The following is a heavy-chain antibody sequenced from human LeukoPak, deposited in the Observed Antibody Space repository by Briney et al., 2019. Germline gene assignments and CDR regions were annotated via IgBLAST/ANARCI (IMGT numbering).Heavy chain of an antibody. V-gene: IGHV3-30*02. J-gene: IGHJ4*02. CDR2: IQKDGNNK. CDR1: GISFSTYG. Sequence: GGSLRLSCVASGISFSTYGMHWVRQDSGKGLEWVAFIQKDGNNKHHADSVKGRFTISRDNSKNTLYLQMNSLRPEDTAVYYCAPGLDFFDYWGQGIPVTVSS. CDR3: APGLDFFDY.